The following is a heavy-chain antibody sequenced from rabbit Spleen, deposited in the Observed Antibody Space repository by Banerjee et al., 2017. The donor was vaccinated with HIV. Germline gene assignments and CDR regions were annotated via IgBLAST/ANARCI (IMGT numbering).Heavy chain of an antibody. CDR3: TRDSGSGPYIDGYFNL. V-gene: IGHV1S45*01. Sequence: QEQLVESGGDLVKPGASLTLTCTASGFSFSSNYMCWVRQAPGTGLEWIACIDVYDDSTYYASWAKGRFTISKVSSTTVTLQMTSLTAADTATYFCTRDSGSGPYIDGYFNLWGQGTLVTVS. CDR2: IDVYDDST. CDR1: GFSFSSNY. D-gene: IGHD1-1*01. J-gene: IGHJ4*01.